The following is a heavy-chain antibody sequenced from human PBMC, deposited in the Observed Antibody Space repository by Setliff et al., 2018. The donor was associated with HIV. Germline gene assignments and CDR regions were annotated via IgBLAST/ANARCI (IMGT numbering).Heavy chain of an antibody. Sequence: ASVKVSCKASGGTFINSAFNWVRQAPGQGLEWMGSINPDSGGAEYAQKFQGRVTMTRDTSITTVYMELSSLRSDDTVVYYCARSKIEYGSDSFDIWGQGTMVTVSS. CDR2: INPDSGGA. D-gene: IGHD3-10*01. J-gene: IGHJ3*02. CDR1: GGTFINSA. V-gene: IGHV1-2*02. CDR3: ARSKIEYGSDSFDI.